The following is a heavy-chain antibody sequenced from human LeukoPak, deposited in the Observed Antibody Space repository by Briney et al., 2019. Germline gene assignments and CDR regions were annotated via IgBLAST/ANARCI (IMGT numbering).Heavy chain of an antibody. J-gene: IGHJ3*02. CDR1: GYSFTSYW. Sequence: GESLKISCKGSGYSFTSYWIGWVRQMPGKGLEWRGIIYPGDSDTTYSPSFQGQVTISADKSISTAYLQWSSLKASDTAMYYCARRGYDSSGYRDAFDIWGQGTMVTVSS. V-gene: IGHV5-51*01. CDR3: ARRGYDSSGYRDAFDI. D-gene: IGHD3-22*01. CDR2: IYPGDSDT.